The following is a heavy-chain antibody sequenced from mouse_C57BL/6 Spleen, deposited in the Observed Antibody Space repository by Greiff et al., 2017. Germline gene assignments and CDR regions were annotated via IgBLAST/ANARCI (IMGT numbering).Heavy chain of an antibody. J-gene: IGHJ3*01. CDR3: ARGGSWFAY. CDR1: GFTFTDYY. V-gene: IGHV7-3*01. CDR2: IRNKANGYST. D-gene: IGHD1-1*02. Sequence: EVKLMESGGGLVQPGGSLSLSCAASGFTFTDYYMSWVRQPPGKALEWLGFIRNKANGYSTEYSASVMGRFTISRDNSQSILYLHMNALRAEDSATYYCARGGSWFAYWGQGTLVTVSA.